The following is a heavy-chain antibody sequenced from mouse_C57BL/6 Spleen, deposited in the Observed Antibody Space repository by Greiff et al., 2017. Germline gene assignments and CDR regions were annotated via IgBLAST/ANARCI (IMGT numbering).Heavy chain of an antibody. D-gene: IGHD4-1*01. CDR3: KRAWATWFAY. CDR1: GFTFSDSW. V-gene: IGHV6-6*01. Sequence: EVMLVESGGGLVQPGGSMKLSCAASGFTFSDSWMDWVRQSPEKGLEWVAEIRNKANNHATYYAESVKGRFTISRDDSKSSVYLQMNSLRAEDTGIYYCKRAWATWFAYWGQGTLVTVSA. J-gene: IGHJ3*01. CDR2: IRNKANNHAT.